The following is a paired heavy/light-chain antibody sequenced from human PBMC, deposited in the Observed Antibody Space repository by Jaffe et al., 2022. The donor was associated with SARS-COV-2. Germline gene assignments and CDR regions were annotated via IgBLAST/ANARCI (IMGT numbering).Light chain of an antibody. Sequence: QSALTQPPSASGSPGQSVTISCTGTSSDIGTYNYVSWYQQHPGKAPKLMIYEVTKRPSGVPDRFSGSKSVYTASLTVSGLQAEDEADYYCSSYAGNNNLVFGGGTKVTVL. CDR1: SSDIGTYNY. J-gene: IGLJ3*02. V-gene: IGLV2-8*01. CDR2: EVT. CDR3: SSYAGNNNLV.
Heavy chain of an antibody. CDR1: GGSISSPGYY. CDR2: IYYTGGT. CDR3: ARVIARGFNCFDP. Sequence: QLQLQESGPGLVKPSETLSLTCTVSGGSISSPGYYWGWVRQPPGKGLEWIGNIYYTGGTYYNPSLKNRVTISVDTSKSQFSLKLNSVTAADTALYYCARVIARGFNCFDPWGQGTLVTVSS. D-gene: IGHD3-22*01. J-gene: IGHJ5*02. V-gene: IGHV4-39*01.